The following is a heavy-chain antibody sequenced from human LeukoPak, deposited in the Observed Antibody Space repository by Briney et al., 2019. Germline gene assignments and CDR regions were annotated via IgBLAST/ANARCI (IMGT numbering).Heavy chain of an antibody. V-gene: IGHV4-34*01. D-gene: IGHD3-22*01. Sequence: TSETLSLTCAVYGGSFSGYYWSWIRQPPGKGLEWIGEINHSGSTNYNPSLKSRVTISVDTSKNQFSLKLSSVTAADTAVYFCARGPPTDYYDSSGFYYVFDYWGQGTLVTVSS. CDR3: ARGPPTDYYDSSGFYYVFDY. CDR1: GGSFSGYY. J-gene: IGHJ4*02. CDR2: INHSGST.